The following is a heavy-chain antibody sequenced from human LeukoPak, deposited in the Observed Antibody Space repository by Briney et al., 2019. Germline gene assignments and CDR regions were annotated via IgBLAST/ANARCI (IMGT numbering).Heavy chain of an antibody. CDR3: AREYLGKRGYSYGYPEDYFDY. D-gene: IGHD5-18*01. CDR1: GFTFSSYS. CDR2: ISSSSSTI. J-gene: IGHJ4*02. Sequence: QPGGSLRLSCAASGFTFSSYSMNWVRQAPGKGLEWVSYISSSSSTIYYADSVKGRFTISRDNAKNSLYLQMNSLRDEDTAVYYCAREYLGKRGYSYGYPEDYFDYWGQGTLVTVSS. V-gene: IGHV3-48*02.